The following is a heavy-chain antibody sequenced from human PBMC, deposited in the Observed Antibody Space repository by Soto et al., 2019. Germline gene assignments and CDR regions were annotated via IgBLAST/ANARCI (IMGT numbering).Heavy chain of an antibody. Sequence: ASVKVSCKASGYTFTSYGISWVRQAPGQGLEWMGWISAYNGNTNYAQKLQGRVTMTTDTSTSTAYMELRSLRSDDTAVYYCARDRPGAGYSGYDLDYYYGMDVWGKGPTVTVSS. CDR1: GYTFTSYG. V-gene: IGHV1-18*04. CDR3: ARDRPGAGYSGYDLDYYYGMDV. CDR2: ISAYNGNT. D-gene: IGHD5-12*01. J-gene: IGHJ6*04.